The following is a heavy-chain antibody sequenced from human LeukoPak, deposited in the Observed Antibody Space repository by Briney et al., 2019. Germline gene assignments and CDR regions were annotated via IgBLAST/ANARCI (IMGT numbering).Heavy chain of an antibody. CDR3: AKALLSYLDY. V-gene: IGHV3-30*18. CDR1: GFTLSSYG. J-gene: IGHJ4*02. Sequence: GRSLRLSCAASGFTLSSYGIHWVRQAPGKGLDWVAIIPDDGTSKHYADSVKGRFTVSRDNSKNTVYLQMNSLRTEDTAVYYCAKALLSYLDYWGQGTLVTVSS. CDR2: IPDDGTSK.